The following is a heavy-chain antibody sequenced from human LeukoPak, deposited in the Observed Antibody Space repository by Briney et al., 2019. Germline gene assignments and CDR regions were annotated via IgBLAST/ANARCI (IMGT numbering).Heavy chain of an antibody. J-gene: IGHJ2*01. CDR3: ARRAYYDTSGYYPASGYSDL. Sequence: SETLSLTCTVSGGSIFSYYFNWIRQPPGKGLEWIGYIYSNGITNYNPSLRSRGTISIATSKNQFSLRLRSVTAADTAIYYCARRAYYDTSGYYPASGYSDLWGRGTLVTVSS. CDR2: IYSNGIT. D-gene: IGHD3-22*01. CDR1: GGSIFSYY. V-gene: IGHV4-4*08.